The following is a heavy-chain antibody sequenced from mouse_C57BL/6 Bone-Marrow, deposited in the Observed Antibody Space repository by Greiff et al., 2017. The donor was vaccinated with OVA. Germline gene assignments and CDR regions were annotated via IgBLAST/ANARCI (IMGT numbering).Heavy chain of an antibody. V-gene: IGHV5-4*01. CDR2: ISDGGSYT. J-gene: IGHJ4*01. Sequence: EVQVVESGGGLVKPGGSLKLSCAASGFTFSSYAMSWVRQTPEKRLEWVATISDGGSYTYYPDNVKGRFTISRDNAKNNLYLQMSHLKSEDTAMYYCARDRHYDAMDYWGQGTSVTVSS. CDR3: ARDRHYDAMDY. CDR1: GFTFSSYA.